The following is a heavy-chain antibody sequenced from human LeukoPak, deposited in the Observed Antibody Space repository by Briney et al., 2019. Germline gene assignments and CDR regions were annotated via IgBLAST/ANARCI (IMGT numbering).Heavy chain of an antibody. CDR1: RFTFSDYY. D-gene: IGHD3-22*01. V-gene: IGHV3-11*01. CDR3: ATVLGHGSGYYYEVVFDY. Sequence: GGSLRLSCAASRFTFSDYYMSWIRQAPGKGLEWVSTISSSGSSIYYTDSVKGRFTISRDNAKNSLYLQMNGLRAEDTAVYYCATVLGHGSGYYYEVVFDYWGQGTLVTVSS. CDR2: ISSSGSSI. J-gene: IGHJ4*02.